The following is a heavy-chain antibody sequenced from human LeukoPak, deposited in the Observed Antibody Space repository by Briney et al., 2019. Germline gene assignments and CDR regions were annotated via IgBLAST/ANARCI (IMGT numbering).Heavy chain of an antibody. J-gene: IGHJ4*02. CDR3: AKGYSGYDWSLVDY. CDR2: INWNGGST. Sequence: GGSLRLSCAASGFTFDDYGMSWVRQAPGKGLEWVSGINWNGGSTGYADSVKGRFTISRDNAKNSLYLQMNSLRAEDTAAYYCAKGYSGYDWSLVDYWGQGTLVTVSS. V-gene: IGHV3-20*04. CDR1: GFTFDDYG. D-gene: IGHD5-12*01.